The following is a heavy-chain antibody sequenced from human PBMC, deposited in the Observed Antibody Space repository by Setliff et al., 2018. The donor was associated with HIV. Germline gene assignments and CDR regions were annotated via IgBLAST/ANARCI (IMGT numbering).Heavy chain of an antibody. CDR2: IIFIFGTA. J-gene: IGHJ4*02. D-gene: IGHD4-17*01. CDR1: GGTFSSYA. Sequence: ASVKVSCKASGGTFSSYAISWVRQAPGQGLEWMGGIIFIFGTANYAQKFQGRVTITADESTSTAYMELRSLRSEDTAVYYCARERNYGVNRPFDYWGQGTLVTVSS. CDR3: ARERNYGVNRPFDY. V-gene: IGHV1-69*13.